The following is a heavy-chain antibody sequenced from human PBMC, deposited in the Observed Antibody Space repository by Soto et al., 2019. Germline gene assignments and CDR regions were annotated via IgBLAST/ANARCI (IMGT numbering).Heavy chain of an antibody. CDR1: GFTFSNYP. CDR2: ISPNGGGT. CDR3: VKPAYSNSEGVSDY. V-gene: IGHV3-64D*08. Sequence: DVQLVESGGGLVQPGGSLRLSCSASGFTFSNYPMHWVRQAPGKGLEYVSAISPNGGGTYYSDSLKGRFTISRDNSKNTLYLQLSSLRAEDTAVYYCVKPAYSNSEGVSDYWGQGTLVTVSS. J-gene: IGHJ4*02. D-gene: IGHD6-6*01.